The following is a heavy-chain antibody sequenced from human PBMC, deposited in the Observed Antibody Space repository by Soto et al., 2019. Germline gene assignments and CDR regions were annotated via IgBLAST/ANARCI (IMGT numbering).Heavy chain of an antibody. V-gene: IGHV3-7*02. J-gene: IGHJ4*02. CDR2: IRQDGNEK. CDR1: GFTFSDYW. CDR3: ANYFAWGSDFEH. D-gene: IGHD3-16*01. Sequence: GGSLRLSCAASGFTFSDYWMTWVRQAPGKGLEWVANIRQDGNEKHYVDSVRGRFTISRDNAKNSLDLQMNSLRAEDTAVYYCANYFAWGSDFEHWGGEPLVTVS.